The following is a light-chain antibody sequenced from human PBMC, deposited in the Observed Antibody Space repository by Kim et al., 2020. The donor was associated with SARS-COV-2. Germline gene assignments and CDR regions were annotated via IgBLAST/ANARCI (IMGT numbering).Light chain of an antibody. CDR1: RSNIGSTV. CDR3: VAWDDSLSGSV. J-gene: IGLJ3*02. CDR2: SND. Sequence: GQSVTISCYGSRSNIGSTVVNWYQQLPGTAPKLLIYSNDYRSSGVPDRFSGSKSGTSASLAISGLQSEDEADYYCVAWDDSLSGSVFGGGTQLTVL. V-gene: IGLV1-44*01.